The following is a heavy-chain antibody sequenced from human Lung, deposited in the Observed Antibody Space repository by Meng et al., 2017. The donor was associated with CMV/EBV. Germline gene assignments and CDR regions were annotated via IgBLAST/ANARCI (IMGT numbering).Heavy chain of an antibody. D-gene: IGHD2-15*01. V-gene: IGHV3-30*18. Sequence: CGLTVSRFGMHRVRQAPDKALERVAVNAYHERNRFYGDSVKGRFTVSIDNSKRTLYLHVDSLRPDDTAVYYCAKEDCSGATCSLDKWGQGTLVTVSS. J-gene: IGHJ4*02. CDR1: GLTVSRFG. CDR3: AKEDCSGATCSLDK. CDR2: NAYHERNR.